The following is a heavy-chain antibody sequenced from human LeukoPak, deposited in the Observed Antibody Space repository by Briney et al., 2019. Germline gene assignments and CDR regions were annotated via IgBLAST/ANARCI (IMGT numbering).Heavy chain of an antibody. V-gene: IGHV1-69*01. CDR1: GGTFSSYA. CDR2: IIPIFGTA. D-gene: IGHD3-3*01. J-gene: IGHJ4*02. CDR3: ARSYLGDFWSGYYQLAL. Sequence: SVKVSCKASGGTFSSYAISWVRQAPGQGLEWMGGIIPIFGTANYAQKFQGRVTVTADESTSTAYMELSSLRSEDTAVYYCARSYLGDFWSGYYQLALWGQGTLVTVSS.